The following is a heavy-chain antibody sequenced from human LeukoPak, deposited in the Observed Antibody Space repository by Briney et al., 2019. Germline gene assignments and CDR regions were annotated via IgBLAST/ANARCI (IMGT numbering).Heavy chain of an antibody. CDR1: GITFSTYW. D-gene: IGHD1-26*01. Sequence: PGGSLRLSCAASGITFSTYWMSWVRQAPGKGLEWVANIKQDGSEKYYVDSVKGRFTISRDNAKNSLYLQMNSLRAEDTAVYYCAKDGGWELLHYYYGMDVWGQGTTVTVSS. V-gene: IGHV3-7*01. CDR3: AKDGGWELLHYYYGMDV. J-gene: IGHJ6*02. CDR2: IKQDGSEK.